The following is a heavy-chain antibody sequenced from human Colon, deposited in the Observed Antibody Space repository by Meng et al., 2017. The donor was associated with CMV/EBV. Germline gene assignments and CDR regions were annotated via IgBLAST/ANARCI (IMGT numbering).Heavy chain of an antibody. J-gene: IGHJ4*02. Sequence: SETLSLTCTFSGGSICGTSYYWDWIRQPPGKGLEWIGTMFYSESADYNPSLKSRVSMSVDPSKNQVSLKVSSVTAADTAVYYCARRDYGGNDYWGQGTLVTVSS. CDR1: GGSICGTSYY. CDR3: ARRDYGGNDY. V-gene: IGHV4-39*01. CDR2: MFYSESA. D-gene: IGHD4-17*01.